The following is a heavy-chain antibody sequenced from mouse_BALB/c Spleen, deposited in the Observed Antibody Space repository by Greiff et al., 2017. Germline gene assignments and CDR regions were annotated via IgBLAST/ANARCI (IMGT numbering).Heavy chain of an antibody. CDR2: IRNKANGYTT. V-gene: IGHV7-3*02. CDR1: GFTFTDYY. Sequence: EVMLVESGGGLVQPGGSLRLSCATSGFTFTDYYMSWVRQPPGKALEWLGFIRNKANGYTTEYSASVKGRFTISRDNSQSILYLQMNTLRAEDSATYYCARAVYYGSRSYFDYWGQGTTLTVSS. D-gene: IGHD1-1*01. CDR3: ARAVYYGSRSYFDY. J-gene: IGHJ2*01.